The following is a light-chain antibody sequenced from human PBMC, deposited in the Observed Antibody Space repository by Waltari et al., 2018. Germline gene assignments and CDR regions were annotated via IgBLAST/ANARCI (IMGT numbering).Light chain of an antibody. J-gene: IGLJ3*02. CDR3: CSYADSSTLV. V-gene: IGLV2-23*01. CDR1: SKAVGSYNL. Sequence: QPPLTQPASVSGFPAPSITISCTGTSKAVGSYNLLSRYQQYPDNAPKLLLYDGSKRPSGVSNRLSGSKSGNTASLTISGLQAEDEADYYCCSYADSSTLVFGGGTKLTVL. CDR2: DGS.